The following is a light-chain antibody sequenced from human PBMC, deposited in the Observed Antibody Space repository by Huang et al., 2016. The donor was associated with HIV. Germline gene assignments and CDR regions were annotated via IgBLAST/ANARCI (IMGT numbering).Light chain of an antibody. J-gene: IGKJ4*01. V-gene: IGKV1-39*01. Sequence: DIQMTQSPSSLSASVGDRVIITCRASQSISNYLNWYQHKPEKAPRLLIYAASSLQSGVPSRFGGSGSKTTFTLTISSLQPEDFATYYCQQTYDTPPLTFGGGTRVDMK. CDR1: QSISNY. CDR3: QQTYDTPPLT. CDR2: AAS.